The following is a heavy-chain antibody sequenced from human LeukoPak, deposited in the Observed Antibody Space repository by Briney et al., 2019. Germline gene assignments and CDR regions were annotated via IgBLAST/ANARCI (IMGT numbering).Heavy chain of an antibody. J-gene: IGHJ4*02. CDR2: ISYDGSNK. D-gene: IGHD5-12*01. V-gene: IGHV3-30-3*01. CDR1: GFTFSSYA. Sequence: GGSLRLSCAASGFTFSSYAMHWVRQAPGKGLEWVAVISYDGSNKYYADSVKGRFTISRDNSKNTLYLQMNSLRAEDTAVYYCARDRGYSGYPPGPYFDYWGQGTLVTVSS. CDR3: ARDRGYSGYPPGPYFDY.